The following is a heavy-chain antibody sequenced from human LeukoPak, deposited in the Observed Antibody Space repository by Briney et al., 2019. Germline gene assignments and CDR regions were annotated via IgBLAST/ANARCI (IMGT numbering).Heavy chain of an antibody. V-gene: IGHV1-69*06. D-gene: IGHD5-12*01. Sequence: GASVKVSCKASGGSFNSYAINWVRQAPGQGLEWMGGVIPIFGTAYYAQKFQGTVTIAADKSTSTAYMELSGLRSDDTAVYYCATTKVGGHSGYDPSPLDYWAQGTLVTVSS. J-gene: IGHJ4*02. CDR1: GGSFNSYA. CDR3: ATTKVGGHSGYDPSPLDY. CDR2: VIPIFGTA.